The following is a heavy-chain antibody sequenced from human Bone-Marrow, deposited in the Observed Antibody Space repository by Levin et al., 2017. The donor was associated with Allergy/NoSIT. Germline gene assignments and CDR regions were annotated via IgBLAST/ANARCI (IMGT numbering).Heavy chain of an antibody. CDR3: ARSIGYGSGWDYFDY. V-gene: IGHV3-53*01. CDR2: IYSGGNT. D-gene: IGHD6-19*01. J-gene: IGHJ4*02. Sequence: GGSLILSCAVSGFNVSRATMGWVRQAPGKGLEWVSHIYSGGNTFYGGSVKGRFTISRDFSTNTVYLQMNSLRHEDTAVYYCARSIGYGSGWDYFDYWGQGTLVTVSS. CDR1: GFNVSRAT.